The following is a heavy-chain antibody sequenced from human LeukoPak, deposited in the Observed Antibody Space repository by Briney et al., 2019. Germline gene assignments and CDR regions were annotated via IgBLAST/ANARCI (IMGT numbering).Heavy chain of an antibody. J-gene: IGHJ6*02. Sequence: GGSLRLSRAASGFAFSTYAMSWVRQSPGKGLEWVSGISGSGSGGVTYYADSVKGRFTISRDNSKNTLYLQMNSLRAEDTAVYYCAKAMGRGATGQHGMDVWGQGTTVTVSS. D-gene: IGHD3-10*01. V-gene: IGHV3-23*01. CDR3: AKAMGRGATGQHGMDV. CDR2: ISGSGSGGVT. CDR1: GFAFSTYA.